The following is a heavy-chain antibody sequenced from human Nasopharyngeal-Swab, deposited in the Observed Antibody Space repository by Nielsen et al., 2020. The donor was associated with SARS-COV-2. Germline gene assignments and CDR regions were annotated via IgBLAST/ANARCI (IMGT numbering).Heavy chain of an antibody. J-gene: IGHJ6*03. Sequence: ASVKVSCKASGYTFTSYDINWVRPAHGQGLEWMGWLNPNSGNTGYAQKFQGRVTMTRNTSISTAYMELSSLRSEDTAVYYCARAERGRIVVVITSFYYYYMDVWGKGTTVTVSS. V-gene: IGHV1-8*01. CDR1: GYTFTSYD. D-gene: IGHD3-22*01. CDR3: ARAERGRIVVVITSFYYYYMDV. CDR2: LNPNSGNT.